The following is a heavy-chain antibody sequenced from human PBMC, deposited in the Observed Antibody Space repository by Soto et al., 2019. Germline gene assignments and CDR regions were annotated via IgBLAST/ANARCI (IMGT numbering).Heavy chain of an antibody. D-gene: IGHD3-3*01. V-gene: IGHV4-30-4*01. CDR2: IFYTGST. CDR3: ARVPFSSFGVADPPVGWFDP. Sequence: QVHLQESGPGLVKPSQTLSLTCTVSGGFVNSVNNYWSWIRQPPGKGLEWRGYIFYTGSTYYNPSLRSRITRSIDTSNIWFSLKLTSVTAADTAVYYCARVPFSSFGVADPPVGWFDPWGQGTLVTVSS. CDR1: GGFVNSVNNY. J-gene: IGHJ5*02.